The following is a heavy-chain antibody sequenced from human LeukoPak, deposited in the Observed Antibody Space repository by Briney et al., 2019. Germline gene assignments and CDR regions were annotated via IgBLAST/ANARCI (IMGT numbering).Heavy chain of an antibody. V-gene: IGHV3-66*01. D-gene: IGHD6-6*01. J-gene: IGHJ4*02. Sequence: GGSLRLSCAASGFTFSSYSMNWVRQAPGKGLEWVSVIYSGGSTYYADSVKGRFTISRDNAKNSLYLQMNSLRAEDTAVYYCARSYSSSRGTFDYWGQGTLVTVSS. CDR3: ARSYSSSRGTFDY. CDR2: IYSGGST. CDR1: GFTFSSYS.